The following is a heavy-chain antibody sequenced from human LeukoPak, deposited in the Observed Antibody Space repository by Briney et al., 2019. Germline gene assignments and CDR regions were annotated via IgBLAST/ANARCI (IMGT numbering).Heavy chain of an antibody. Sequence: GESLKISCQSSGYSFTTYWIGWVRPLPGKGLEWMGIIYPGDSDTRYSPSFQGQVTISADKSISTAYLQWSSLKASDTAMYYCAIRRDGYPDYWGQGTLVTVSS. J-gene: IGHJ4*02. V-gene: IGHV5-51*01. D-gene: IGHD5-24*01. CDR3: AIRRDGYPDY. CDR1: GYSFTTYW. CDR2: IYPGDSDT.